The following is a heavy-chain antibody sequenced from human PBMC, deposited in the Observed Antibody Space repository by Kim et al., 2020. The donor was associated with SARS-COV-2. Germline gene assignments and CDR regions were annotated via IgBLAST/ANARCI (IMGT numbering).Heavy chain of an antibody. CDR1: GGSFSGYY. J-gene: IGHJ4*02. CDR2: INHSGST. Sequence: SETLSLTCAVYGGSFSGYYWSWIRQPPGKGLEWIGEINHSGSTNYNPSLKSRVTISVDTSKNQFSLKLSSVTAADTAVYYCARSYSRPLFDYWGQGTLVT. CDR3: ARSYSRPLFDY. D-gene: IGHD6-13*01. V-gene: IGHV4-34*01.